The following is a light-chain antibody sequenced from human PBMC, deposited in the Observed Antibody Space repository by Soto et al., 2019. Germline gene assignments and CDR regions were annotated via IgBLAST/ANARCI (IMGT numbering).Light chain of an antibody. V-gene: IGKV3-20*01. CDR1: QSVSSSY. Sequence: EIVLTQSPGTLSLSPGERATLSCRASQSVSSSYLAWYQQKPGQAPRLLIYGASTRATGIPDRFSGSGSGTDFTLTISRLEPQDFAVYYSQQYGSSPGAWTCGQGNKVEIK. CDR3: QQYGSSPGAWT. J-gene: IGKJ1*01. CDR2: GAS.